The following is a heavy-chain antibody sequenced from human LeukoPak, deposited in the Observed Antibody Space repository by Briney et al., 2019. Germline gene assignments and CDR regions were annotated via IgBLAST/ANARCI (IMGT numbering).Heavy chain of an antibody. CDR3: ARAMVRGVIGAFDI. V-gene: IGHV3-64*01. J-gene: IGHJ3*02. CDR1: GFTFSSYA. CDR2: ISSNGGST. D-gene: IGHD3-10*01. Sequence: PGGSLRLSCAASGFTFSSYAMHWVRQAPGKGLDYVSAISSNGGSTYYANSVKGRFTISRDNSKNTLYLQMGSLRAEDMAVYYCARAMVRGVIGAFDIWGQGTMVTVSS.